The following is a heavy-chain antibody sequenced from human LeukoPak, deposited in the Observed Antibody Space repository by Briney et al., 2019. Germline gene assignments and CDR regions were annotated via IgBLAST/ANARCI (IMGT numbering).Heavy chain of an antibody. D-gene: IGHD6-13*01. CDR2: IYTSGST. V-gene: IGHV4-61*02. CDR1: GGSISSGSYY. J-gene: IGHJ5*02. Sequence: KASETLSLTCTVSGGSISSGSYYWSWIRQPAGKGLEWIGRIYTSGSTNYNPSLKSRVTISVDTSKNQFSLKLSSVTAADTAVYYCARPPRYSSSWYTHWFDPWGQGTLVTVSS. CDR3: ARPPRYSSSWYTHWFDP.